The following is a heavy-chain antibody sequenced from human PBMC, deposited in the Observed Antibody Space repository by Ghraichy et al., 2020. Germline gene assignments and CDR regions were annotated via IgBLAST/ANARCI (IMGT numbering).Heavy chain of an antibody. J-gene: IGHJ4*02. CDR3: ARDGPSAYCSSTSCLPDY. Sequence: GGSLRLSCAASGFTFSTYAMYWVRQAPGKGLEWVAFISYDGSNKNYADSVNGRFTISRDNSKNTLYLQMNSLRPEDTAVYYCARDGPSAYCSSTSCLPDYWGQGTLVTVSS. CDR1: GFTFSTYA. V-gene: IGHV3-30*04. CDR2: ISYDGSNK. D-gene: IGHD2-2*01.